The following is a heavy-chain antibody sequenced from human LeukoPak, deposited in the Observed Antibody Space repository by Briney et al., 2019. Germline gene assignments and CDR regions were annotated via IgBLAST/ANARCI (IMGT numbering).Heavy chain of an antibody. D-gene: IGHD2-15*01. V-gene: IGHV1-69*13. CDR1: GGTFSSYA. J-gene: IGHJ4*02. Sequence: SVKVSCKASGGTFSSYAISWVRQAPGQGLEWMGGIIPIFGTANYAQKFQGRVTITADESTSTAYMELSSLRSEDTAVYYCARVGTQGFYSWDPPLDYWGQGTLVTVSS. CDR3: ARVGTQGFYSWDPPLDY. CDR2: IIPIFGTA.